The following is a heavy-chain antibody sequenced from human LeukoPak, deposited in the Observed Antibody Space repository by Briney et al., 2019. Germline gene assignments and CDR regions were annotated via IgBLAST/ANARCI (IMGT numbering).Heavy chain of an antibody. CDR3: AKACGLFGLRAPFDY. D-gene: IGHD3-10*01. CDR2: ISGSGGST. J-gene: IGHJ4*02. CDR1: GFTFSGYA. V-gene: IGHV3-23*01. Sequence: GGSLRLSCAASGFTFSGYAMSWVRQAPGKGLEWVSAISGSGGSTYYADSVKGRFTISRDNSKNTLYLQMNSLRAEDTAVYYCAKACGLFGLRAPFDYWGQGTLVTVSS.